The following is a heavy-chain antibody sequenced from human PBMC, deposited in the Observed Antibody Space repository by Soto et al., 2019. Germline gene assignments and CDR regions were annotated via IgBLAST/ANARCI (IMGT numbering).Heavy chain of an antibody. CDR1: GYTFSNYG. J-gene: IGHJ5*02. V-gene: IGHV1-18*01. CDR3: ARVVPGAEAWFGP. D-gene: IGHD2-2*01. Sequence: QVQLVQSGGEVKRPGASVKVSCKTSGYTFSNYGITWVRQAPGQPLEWLGWISLYSDGTNYAQKFKGRVSMTTDTSTTTAYMELRSQRSDDTAVYYCARVVPGAEAWFGPWGQGTLVTVSS. CDR2: ISLYSDGT.